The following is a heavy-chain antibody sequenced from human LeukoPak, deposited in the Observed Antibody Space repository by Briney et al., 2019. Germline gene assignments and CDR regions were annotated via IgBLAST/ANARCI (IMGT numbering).Heavy chain of an antibody. CDR3: ARLGPYDSSGYYRKTSTN. D-gene: IGHD3-22*01. CDR2: INPSGGST. CDR1: GYTFTSYY. V-gene: IGHV1-46*01. Sequence: ASVKVSCKASGYTFTSYYMHWVRQAPGQGLEWMGIINPSGGSTGYAQKFQGRVTMTRDTSTSIVYMELSSLRSEDTAVYYCARLGPYDSSGYYRKTSTNWGQGTLVTVSS. J-gene: IGHJ4*02.